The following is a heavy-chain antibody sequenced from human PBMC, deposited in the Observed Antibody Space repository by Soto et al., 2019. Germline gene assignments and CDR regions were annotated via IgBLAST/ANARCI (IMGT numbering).Heavy chain of an antibody. Sequence: GGSLRLSCAASGFTFSSYWMSWVRQAPGKGLEWVANIKQDGSEKYYVDSVKGRFTISRDNAKNSLYLQMNSLRAEDTAVYYCARDGVVVAATDYYYYYGMDVWGQGTKVTVSS. J-gene: IGHJ6*02. D-gene: IGHD2-15*01. CDR3: ARDGVVVAATDYYYYYGMDV. CDR1: GFTFSSYW. CDR2: IKQDGSEK. V-gene: IGHV3-7*03.